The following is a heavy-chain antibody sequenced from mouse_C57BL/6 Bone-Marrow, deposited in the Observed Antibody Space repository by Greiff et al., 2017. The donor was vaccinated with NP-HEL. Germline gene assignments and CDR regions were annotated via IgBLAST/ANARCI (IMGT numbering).Heavy chain of an antibody. V-gene: IGHV5-12*01. CDR3: ARHTIYYDYP. CDR1: GFTFSDYY. J-gene: IGHJ3*01. D-gene: IGHD2-4*01. Sequence: EVNVVESGGGLVQPGGSLKLSCAASGFTFSDYYMYWVRQTPEKRLEWVAYISNGGGSTYYPDTVKGRFTISRDNAKNTLYLQMSRLKSEDTAMYYCARHTIYYDYPWGQGTLVTVSA. CDR2: ISNGGGST.